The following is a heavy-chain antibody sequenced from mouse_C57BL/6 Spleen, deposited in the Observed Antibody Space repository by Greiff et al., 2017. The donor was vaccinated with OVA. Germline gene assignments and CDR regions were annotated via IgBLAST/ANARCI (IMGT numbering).Heavy chain of an antibody. CDR2: IDPSDSYT. V-gene: IGHV1-69*01. CDR1: GYTFTSYW. Sequence: VQLQQPGAELVMPGASVKLSCKASGYTFTSYWMHWVKQRPGQGLEWIGEIDPSDSYTNYNQKFKGKSTLTVDKSSSTAYMQLSSLTSEDSAVYYCARGRIRGYFDVWGTGTTVTVSS. J-gene: IGHJ1*03. CDR3: ARGRIRGYFDV.